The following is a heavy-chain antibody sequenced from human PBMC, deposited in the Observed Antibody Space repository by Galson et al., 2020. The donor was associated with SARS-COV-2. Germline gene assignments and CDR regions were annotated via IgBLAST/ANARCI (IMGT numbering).Heavy chain of an antibody. CDR3: AKDPLIGSGGRGDFQH. D-gene: IGHD2-15*01. CDR1: GFTFSSYA. Sequence: GESLKISCAASGFTFSSYAMSWVRQAPGKGLEWVSAISGSGGSTYYADSVKGRFTISRDNSKNTLYLQMNSLRAEDTAVYYCAKDPLIGSGGRGDFQHWGQGTLVTVSS. V-gene: IGHV3-23*01. J-gene: IGHJ1*01. CDR2: ISGSGGST.